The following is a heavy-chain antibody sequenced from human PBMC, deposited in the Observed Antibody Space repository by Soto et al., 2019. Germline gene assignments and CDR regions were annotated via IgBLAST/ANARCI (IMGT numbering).Heavy chain of an antibody. CDR2: IDPSDSYT. CDR3: ARVSRRDGYNWIGYYYYYGMDV. CDR1: GYIFTSYW. D-gene: IGHD5-12*01. J-gene: IGHJ6*02. Sequence: GESLKISCNGSGYIFTSYWISWVRQMPGKGLEWMGRIDPSDSYTNYSPSFQGHVTISADKSISTAYLQWSSLKASDTAMYYCARVSRRDGYNWIGYYYYYGMDVWGQGTTVTVSS. V-gene: IGHV5-10-1*01.